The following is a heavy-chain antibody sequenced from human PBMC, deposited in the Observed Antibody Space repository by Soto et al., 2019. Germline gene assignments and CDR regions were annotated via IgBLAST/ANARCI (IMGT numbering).Heavy chain of an antibody. D-gene: IGHD3-22*01. V-gene: IGHV3-23*01. Sequence: EVQLLESGGGLVQPGGSLRLSCAASGFTFSTYAMAWVRQAPGKGLEWVSAISGSGAGAYLADSVRGRFTISRDNSKNSLDLQMSGLRAEDTALYYCAKALDASGYYYERAFDYWGQGTLVTVSS. CDR3: AKALDASGYYYERAFDY. J-gene: IGHJ4*02. CDR1: GFTFSTYA. CDR2: ISGSGAGA.